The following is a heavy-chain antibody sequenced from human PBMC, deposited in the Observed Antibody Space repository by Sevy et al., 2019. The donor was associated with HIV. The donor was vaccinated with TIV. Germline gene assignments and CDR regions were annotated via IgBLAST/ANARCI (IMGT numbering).Heavy chain of an antibody. D-gene: IGHD2-21*01. V-gene: IGHV3-9*01. Sequence: GGSLRLSCAASGFPFNDHALHWVRQVPGKGLEWVSGISWNNRNVGYADSVKGRFTISRDNANHFLYLEMNSLRPEDTAFYYCAKDINRGCDGINCYPYYYYFYGLDVWGQGTTVTVSS. CDR3: AKDINRGCDGINCYPYYYYFYGLDV. CDR2: ISWNNRNV. J-gene: IGHJ6*02. CDR1: GFPFNDHA.